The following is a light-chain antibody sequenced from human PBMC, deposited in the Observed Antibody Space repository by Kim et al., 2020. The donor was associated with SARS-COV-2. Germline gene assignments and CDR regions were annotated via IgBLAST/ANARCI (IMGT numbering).Light chain of an antibody. CDR1: SSNIGAGYD. CDR2: GNS. J-gene: IGLJ3*02. Sequence: QSMLTQPPSVSGAPGQRVTISCTGSSSNIGAGYDVHWYQQLPGTAPKLLIYGNSNRPSGVPDRFSGSKSGTSASLAITGLQAEDEADYYCQSYDSSPSGGVFGGGTKLTVL. CDR3: QSYDSSPSGGV. V-gene: IGLV1-40*01.